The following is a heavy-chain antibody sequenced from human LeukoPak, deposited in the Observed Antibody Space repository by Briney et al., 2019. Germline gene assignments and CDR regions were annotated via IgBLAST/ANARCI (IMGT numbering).Heavy chain of an antibody. CDR2: ISSSGST. D-gene: IGHD3-22*01. CDR3: ARGPYSYDSSGAFDI. J-gene: IGHJ3*02. CDR1: GDSISSGDYY. V-gene: IGHV4-61*02. Sequence: SETLSLTCTVSGDSISSGDYYWNWIRQPAGKGLEWIGRISSSGSTNYNPSLKSRVTISVDTSKNQFSLKLSSVTAADTAVYFCARGPYSYDSSGAFDIWGQGTMVTVSS.